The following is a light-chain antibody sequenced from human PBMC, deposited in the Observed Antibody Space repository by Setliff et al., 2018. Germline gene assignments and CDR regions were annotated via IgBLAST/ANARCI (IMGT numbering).Light chain of an antibody. CDR2: EVS. CDR1: SSDVGGYNY. Sequence: QSVLTQPPSASGSPGQSVTISCTGTSSDVGGYNYVSWYQQHPGKAPKLMIYEVSKRPSGVPDRFSGSTSGSTASLTVSGLQAEDEADYFCTSYAGDNNLIFGGGTKVTVL. J-gene: IGLJ2*01. CDR3: TSYAGDNNLI. V-gene: IGLV2-8*01.